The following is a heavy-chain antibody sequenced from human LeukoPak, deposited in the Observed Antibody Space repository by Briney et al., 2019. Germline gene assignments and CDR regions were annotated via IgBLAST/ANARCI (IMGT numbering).Heavy chain of an antibody. D-gene: IGHD3-16*02. J-gene: IGHJ4*02. CDR2: IIPIFGTA. CDR1: GGTFSSYA. V-gene: IGHV1-69*05. Sequence: ASVKVSCKASGGTFSSYAISWVRQAPGQGLEWMGRIIPIFGTANYAQKFQGRVTITTDESTSTAYMELSSLRSEDTAVYYCASGEYDYVWGSYRPFDYWGQGTLATVSS. CDR3: ASGEYDYVWGSYRPFDY.